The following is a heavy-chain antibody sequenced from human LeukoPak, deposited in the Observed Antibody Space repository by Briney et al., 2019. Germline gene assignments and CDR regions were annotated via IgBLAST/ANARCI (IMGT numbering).Heavy chain of an antibody. CDR3: ARHRGTRLGAFDI. J-gene: IGHJ3*02. CDR1: GYSISSGYY. CDR2: IYHSGST. V-gene: IGHV4-38-2*01. D-gene: IGHD1-7*01. Sequence: SETLSFTCAVPGYSISSGYYWAWIRLPPGKGLEWIGSIYHSGSTYYNPSLKSRVTISVDTSKNQFSLKLSSMTAADTAVYYCARHRGTRLGAFDIWGQGTMVTVSS.